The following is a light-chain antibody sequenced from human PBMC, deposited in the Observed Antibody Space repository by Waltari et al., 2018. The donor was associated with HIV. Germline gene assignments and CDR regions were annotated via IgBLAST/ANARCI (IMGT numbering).Light chain of an antibody. CDR1: SLRSSY. CDR2: VKN. CDR3: NSRDSSGNHVV. V-gene: IGLV3-19*01. J-gene: IGLJ2*01. Sequence: SSELTQDPAVSVALGQTVRITCQGDSLRSSYASWYQQKPGQAPVLVIYVKNNRPSGIPDRFSASSSGNTASLTITGAQAEDEADYYCNSRDSSGNHVVFGGGTKLTVL.